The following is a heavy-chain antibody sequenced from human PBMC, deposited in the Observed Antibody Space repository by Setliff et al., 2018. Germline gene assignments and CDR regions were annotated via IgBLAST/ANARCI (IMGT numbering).Heavy chain of an antibody. J-gene: IGHJ4*02. CDR2: FWADGNRR. Sequence: GGSLRLSCTASGFILRNYGIHWVRQAPGKGLEWVAVFWADGNRRFYADSVKGRFTVSRDLSMDTVFLQMDSLRAEDTALYFCRQWFRELWRDYWGQGTLVTVSS. CDR1: GFILRNYG. D-gene: IGHD3-10*01. CDR3: RQWFRELWRDY. V-gene: IGHV3-33*08.